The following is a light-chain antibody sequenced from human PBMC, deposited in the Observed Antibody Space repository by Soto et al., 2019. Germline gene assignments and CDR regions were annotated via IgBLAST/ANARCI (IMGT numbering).Light chain of an antibody. CDR1: QSISSY. CDR3: QQSYSNPWT. Sequence: DVHMTQSPSSLSASVGYRFTITCRASQSISSYLNWYQQKPVKAPKLLIYAASSLQSGVPSRFSGSGSGTDFTLTISSLQPEDFETYYCQQSYSNPWTFGQGTKVDIK. J-gene: IGKJ1*01. CDR2: AAS. V-gene: IGKV1-39*01.